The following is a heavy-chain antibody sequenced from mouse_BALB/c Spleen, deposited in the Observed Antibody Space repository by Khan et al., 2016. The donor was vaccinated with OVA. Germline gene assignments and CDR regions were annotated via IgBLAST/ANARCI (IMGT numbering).Heavy chain of an antibody. Sequence: VHLKESGGGLVQPGGSLKLSCAASGFTFSSYGMSWVRQTPDKRLELVATINSNGGSTYYPDSVKGRFTISRDNAKNTLYLQMSSLKSEDTAMYYCARMARTINWGQGTTLTVSS. CDR2: INSNGGST. CDR1: GFTFSSYG. CDR3: ARMARTIN. J-gene: IGHJ2*01. V-gene: IGHV5-6-3*01.